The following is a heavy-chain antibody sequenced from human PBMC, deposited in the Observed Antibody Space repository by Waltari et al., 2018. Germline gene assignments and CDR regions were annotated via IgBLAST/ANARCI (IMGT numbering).Heavy chain of an antibody. CDR1: GGSFSGYY. Sequence: QVQLQQWGAGLLKPSETLSLTCAVYGGSFSGYYWSWIRQPPGKGLEWIGEINHSGSTNYNPSLKSRVTISVDTSKNQFSLKLSSVTAADTAVYYCARSMYSSSTPSYWGQGTLVTVSS. CDR2: INHSGST. J-gene: IGHJ4*02. D-gene: IGHD6-6*01. V-gene: IGHV4-34*01. CDR3: ARSMYSSSTPSY.